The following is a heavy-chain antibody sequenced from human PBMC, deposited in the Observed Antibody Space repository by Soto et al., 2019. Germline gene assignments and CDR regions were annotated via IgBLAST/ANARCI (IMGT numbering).Heavy chain of an antibody. D-gene: IGHD3-22*01. Sequence: QVRLQESGPGLVKPSQTLSLTCTVSGGSISSGDYYWTWIRQHPGRGLEWIGYIKYSGSTYYNTSLKSRVTISVDTSKNQFSLKLSSVTAADTAVYYCARVLRINMIVVVDPDAFDIWGQGTMVTVSS. J-gene: IGHJ3*02. CDR1: GGSISSGDYY. V-gene: IGHV4-31*03. CDR3: ARVLRINMIVVVDPDAFDI. CDR2: IKYSGST.